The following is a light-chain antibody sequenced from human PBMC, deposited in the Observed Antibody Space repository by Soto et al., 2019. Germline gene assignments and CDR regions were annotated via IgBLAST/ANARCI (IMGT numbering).Light chain of an antibody. CDR3: QQYGSSAT. V-gene: IGKV3-20*01. CDR2: GAS. Sequence: ETVFTQSPDTLSLSPGERATLSCRASQSVTSDYLAWYQQKAGQAPRLLIYGASSRATGIPDRFCGSGSGTDFSLTISRLEPEDSAFYYCQQYGSSATFGGGTKVE. CDR1: QSVTSDY. J-gene: IGKJ4*01.